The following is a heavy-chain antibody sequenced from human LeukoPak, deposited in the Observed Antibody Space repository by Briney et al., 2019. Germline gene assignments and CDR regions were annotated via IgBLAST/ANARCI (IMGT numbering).Heavy chain of an antibody. J-gene: IGHJ5*02. V-gene: IGHV1-46*01. CDR3: ARDHSVGDIAWWFDP. CDR2: ISPSGGST. D-gene: IGHD3-10*01. CDR1: GYTFTSNY. Sequence: GASVKVSCKAFGYTFTSNYMHWVRQAPGQGPEWMGVISPSGGSTTYAQKFQGRVTLTRDMSTSTDYLELSSLRSEDTAVYYCARDHSVGDIAWWFDPWGQGTLVSVSS.